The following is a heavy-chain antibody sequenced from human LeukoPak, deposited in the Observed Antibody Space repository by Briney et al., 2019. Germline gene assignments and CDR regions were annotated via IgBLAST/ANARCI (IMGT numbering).Heavy chain of an antibody. CDR2: IGKAGDT. D-gene: IGHD6-13*01. V-gene: IGHV3-13*01. J-gene: IGHJ1*01. CDR1: GFTFSTYD. Sequence: GGSLRLSCAASGFTFSTYDMHWVRHVTGKGLEWVSMIGKAGDTYYPGSVKGRFTISRENAKNSLYLQMNSLRVGDTAVYYCARAGGSSTWYVWYFQHWGQGTLVTVSS. CDR3: ARAGGSSTWYVWYFQH.